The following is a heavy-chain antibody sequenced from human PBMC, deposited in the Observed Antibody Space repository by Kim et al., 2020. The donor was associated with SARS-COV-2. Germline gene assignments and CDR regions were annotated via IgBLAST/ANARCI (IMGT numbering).Heavy chain of an antibody. J-gene: IGHJ6*02. CDR3: AGMGVAYTSGGVDV. CDR2: IYYSGST. CDR1: GGSISRSGYY. D-gene: IGHD6-19*01. V-gene: IGHV4-39*01. Sequence: SETLSLTCTVSGGSISRSGYYWGWVRQPPGKGLEWIGSIYYSGSTYYNPSLKSRVTISVDTSKNQFSLKLSSVTATDTAMYYCAGMGVAYTSGGVDVWGQGNTVTVSS.